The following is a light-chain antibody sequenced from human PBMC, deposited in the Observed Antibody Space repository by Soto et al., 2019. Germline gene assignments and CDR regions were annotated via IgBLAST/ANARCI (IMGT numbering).Light chain of an antibody. CDR1: QSISSS. V-gene: IGKV1-5*03. Sequence: DIQMTQSPSTLSGTVGDRVTITCRASQSISSSLAWYQQKPGKAPKLLIYMASSLESGVPSRFSGSGSGTEFTLTISSLQPDDFATYYCQQYNSYSRTFGQGTKVDIK. CDR2: MAS. J-gene: IGKJ1*01. CDR3: QQYNSYSRT.